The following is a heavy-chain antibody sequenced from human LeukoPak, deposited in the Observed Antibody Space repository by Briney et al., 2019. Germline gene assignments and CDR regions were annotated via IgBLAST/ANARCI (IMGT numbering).Heavy chain of an antibody. CDR2: ISGSGSST. V-gene: IGHV3-23*01. J-gene: IGHJ4*02. CDR1: GFTFSSYA. D-gene: IGHD3-22*01. Sequence: GGSLRLSCAASGFTFSSYAMSWVRQAPGKGLEWVSAISGSGSSTYYADSVKGRFTISRDNSKNTLYLQMNSLRAEDTAVYYCAKTSGRYYYDSSGPEAYFDYWGQGTLVTVSS. CDR3: AKTSGRYYYDSSGPEAYFDY.